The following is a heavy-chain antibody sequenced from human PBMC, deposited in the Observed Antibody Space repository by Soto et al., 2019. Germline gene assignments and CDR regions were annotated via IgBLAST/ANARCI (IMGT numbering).Heavy chain of an antibody. CDR3: ARVSGSYYYGMDV. Sequence: QVQLQESGPGLVKPSGTLSLTCAVSGGSISSSNWWSWVRQPPGKGLEWIGEIYHSGSTNYNPSLKRRVTISVDKSKNQFSLKLSSVTAAETAVYYFARVSGSYYYGMDVWGQGTTVTVSS. J-gene: IGHJ6*02. CDR1: GGSISSSNW. D-gene: IGHD1-26*01. CDR2: IYHSGST. V-gene: IGHV4-4*02.